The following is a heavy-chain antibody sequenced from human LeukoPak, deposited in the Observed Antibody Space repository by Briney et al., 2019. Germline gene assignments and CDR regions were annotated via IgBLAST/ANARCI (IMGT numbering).Heavy chain of an antibody. V-gene: IGHV1-18*01. CDR2: ISAYNGNT. CDR1: GYTFTSYG. CDR3: ASGGWCSSTSCYADGAFDI. D-gene: IGHD2-2*01. Sequence: ASVKVSCKAPGYTFTSYGISWVRQAPGQGLEWMGWISAYNGNTNYAQKLQGRVTMTTDTSTSTAYMELRSLRSDDTAVYYCASGGWCSSTSCYADGAFDIWGQGTMVTVSS. J-gene: IGHJ3*02.